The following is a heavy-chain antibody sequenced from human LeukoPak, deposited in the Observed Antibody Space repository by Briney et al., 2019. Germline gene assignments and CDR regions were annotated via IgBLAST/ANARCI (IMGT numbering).Heavy chain of an antibody. CDR1: GGSISSGDYY. CDR2: IYYSGST. CDR3: ARDGGDYDILTGYLHDAFDI. Sequence: SETLSLTRTVSGGSISSGDYYWSWIRQPPGKGLEWIGYIYYSGSTYYNPSLKSRVTISVDTSKNQFSLKLSSVTAADTAVYYCARDGGDYDILTGYLHDAFDIWGQGTMVTVSS. V-gene: IGHV4-30-4*02. D-gene: IGHD3-9*01. J-gene: IGHJ3*02.